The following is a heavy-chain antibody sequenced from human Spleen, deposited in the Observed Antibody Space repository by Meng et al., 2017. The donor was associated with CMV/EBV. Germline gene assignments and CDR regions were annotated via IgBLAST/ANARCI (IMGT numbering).Heavy chain of an antibody. V-gene: IGHV3-21*03. CDR2: IGGPSNYI. CDR3: ARAGRLLYGDAFVI. J-gene: IGHJ3*02. Sequence: GESLKISCAASGFAISTYTMNWVRQAPGKGLEWISCIGGPSNYIYYADSVKGRFAISRDDATNSLFLQMSSLRAEDTAVYYCARAGRLLYGDAFVIWGRGTMVTVSS. CDR1: GFAISTYT. D-gene: IGHD2-2*02.